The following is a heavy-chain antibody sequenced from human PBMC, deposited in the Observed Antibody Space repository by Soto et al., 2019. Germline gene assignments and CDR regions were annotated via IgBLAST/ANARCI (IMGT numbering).Heavy chain of an antibody. D-gene: IGHD2-2*01. CDR2: IDPSDSYT. V-gene: IGHV5-10-1*01. CDR3: ARHIVVVPAGDPYYYGMDV. Sequence: PWESLKISCKGSGYSFTSYWISWVRQMPGKGLEWMGRIDPSDSYTNYSPSFQGHVTIPADRSISTAYLQWSSLKASDTAMYYCARHIVVVPAGDPYYYGMDVWGQGTTVTV. CDR1: GYSFTSYW. J-gene: IGHJ6*02.